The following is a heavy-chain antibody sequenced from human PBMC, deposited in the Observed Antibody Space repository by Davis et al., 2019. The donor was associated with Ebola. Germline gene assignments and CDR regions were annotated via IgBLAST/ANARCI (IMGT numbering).Heavy chain of an antibody. CDR3: ARGRLEDFWSGPSGDYFDY. CDR1: GYTFTSYG. J-gene: IGHJ4*02. CDR2: ISAYNANT. V-gene: IGHV1-18*01. D-gene: IGHD3-3*01. Sequence: AASVKVSCKASGYTFTSYGISWVRQAPGQGLEWMGWISAYNANTNYAKKLQGRVTMTTDTSTSTAYMELRSLRSDDTAVYYCARGRLEDFWSGPSGDYFDYWGQGTLVTVSS.